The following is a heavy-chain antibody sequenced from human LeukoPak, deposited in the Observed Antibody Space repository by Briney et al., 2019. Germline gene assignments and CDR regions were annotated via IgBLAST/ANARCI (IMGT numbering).Heavy chain of an antibody. Sequence: GRSLRLSCAGSGFTFSTYAMHWVRQAPGKGLEWVAVISYDGSNKYYADSVKGRFTISRDNSKNTLYLQMNGLRAEDTAVYYCAKDLGGTDYWGQGTLVTVSS. J-gene: IGHJ4*02. V-gene: IGHV3-30*04. CDR2: ISYDGSNK. CDR3: AKDLGGTDY. D-gene: IGHD3-16*01. CDR1: GFTFSTYA.